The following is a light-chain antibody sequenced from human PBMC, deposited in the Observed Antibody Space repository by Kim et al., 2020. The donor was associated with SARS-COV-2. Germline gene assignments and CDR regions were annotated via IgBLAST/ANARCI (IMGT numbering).Light chain of an antibody. J-gene: IGKJ2*01. V-gene: IGKV3-20*01. CDR1: QSVATNH. CDR3: QQYDRPPYT. Sequence: PGERATLSFRASQSVATNHLAWFQQKPGQAPRLLIYGTSSRATGIPDRFSASESGTDFTLTISRLEPEDFAVYFCQQYDRPPYTFGQGTKLEI. CDR2: GTS.